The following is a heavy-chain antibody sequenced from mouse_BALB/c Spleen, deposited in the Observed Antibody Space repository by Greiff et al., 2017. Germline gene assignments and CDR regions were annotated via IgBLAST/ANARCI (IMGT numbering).Heavy chain of an antibody. D-gene: IGHD2-3*01. V-gene: IGHV2-9*02. Sequence: VQVVESGPGLVAPSQSLSITCTVSGFSLTSYGVHWVRQPPGKGLEWLGVIWAGGSTNYNSALMSRLSISKDNSKSQVFLKMNSLQTDDTAMYYCARGTIYDGYYFFAYWGQGTLVTVSA. CDR1: GFSLTSYG. J-gene: IGHJ3*01. CDR3: ARGTIYDGYYFFAY. CDR2: IWAGGST.